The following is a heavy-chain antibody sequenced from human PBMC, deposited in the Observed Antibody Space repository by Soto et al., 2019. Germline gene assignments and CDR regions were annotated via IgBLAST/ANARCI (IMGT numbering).Heavy chain of an antibody. CDR3: ASLIGVDTLRDY. D-gene: IGHD3-3*01. J-gene: IGHJ4*02. V-gene: IGHV1-46*01. Sequence: HVQLVQSGAEVKKPGASVKISCKASGYSFTSYFMHWVRQAPGQGPEWMGIIDPDGGSTSYAQKFQGRVTMTTDTSTSTVYVELSGLRSEDTAVYYCASLIGVDTLRDYWGQGTLVTVSS. CDR1: GYSFTSYF. CDR2: IDPDGGST.